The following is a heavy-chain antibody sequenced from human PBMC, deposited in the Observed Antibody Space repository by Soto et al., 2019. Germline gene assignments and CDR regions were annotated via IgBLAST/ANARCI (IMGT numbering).Heavy chain of an antibody. CDR3: AKGTLGVAEYYYYYGMDV. CDR2: ISWNSGSI. V-gene: IGHV3-9*01. J-gene: IGHJ6*02. Sequence: EVQLVESGGGLVQPGRSLRLSCAASGFTFDDYAMHWVRQAPGKGLEWVSGISWNSGSIGYADSVKGRFTISRDNAKNSLYLQMNSLRAEDTALYYCAKGTLGVAEYYYYYGMDVWGQGTTVTVS. D-gene: IGHD6-19*01. CDR1: GFTFDDYA.